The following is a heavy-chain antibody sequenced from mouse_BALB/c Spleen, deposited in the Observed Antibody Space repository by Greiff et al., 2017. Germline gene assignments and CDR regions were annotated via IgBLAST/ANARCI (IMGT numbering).Heavy chain of an antibody. Sequence: VQLQQSGPELVKSGASVKISCKASGYSFTSYYIHWVKQRPGQGLEWIGWIFPGSGNTKYNEKFKGKATLTADTSSSTAYMQLSSLTSEDSAVYFCARGDYDYQFAYWGQGTLVTVSA. D-gene: IGHD2-4*01. CDR3: ARGDYDYQFAY. CDR2: IFPGSGNT. J-gene: IGHJ3*01. V-gene: IGHV1-66*01. CDR1: GYSFTSYY.